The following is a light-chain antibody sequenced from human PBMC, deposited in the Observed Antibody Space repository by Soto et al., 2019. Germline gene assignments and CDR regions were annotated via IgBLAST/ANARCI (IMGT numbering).Light chain of an antibody. V-gene: IGKV3-20*01. J-gene: IGKJ1*01. Sequence: EIVLTQSPGTLSLSPGQRATLSCRASQSVSSDYLAWFQQKPGQAPGLLIYGASSRATGIPDRFSGGGSGTDFTLTISRLEPEDFAVYYCQQYGSSPRTFGQGTKVEIK. CDR2: GAS. CDR3: QQYGSSPRT. CDR1: QSVSSDY.